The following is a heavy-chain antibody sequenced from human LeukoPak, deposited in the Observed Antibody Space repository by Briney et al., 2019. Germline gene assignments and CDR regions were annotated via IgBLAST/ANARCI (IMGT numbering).Heavy chain of an antibody. CDR3: ARDLYGSGSYQ. Sequence: SETLSFTGPVPGGSISSSSYSWGWFGQPPGKGLEWIGSIYYSGSTYYNPSLKSRVTISVDTSKNQFSLKLSSVTAADTAVYYCARDLYGSGSYQWGQGTLVTVSS. CDR2: IYYSGST. V-gene: IGHV4-39*07. CDR1: GGSISSSSYS. J-gene: IGHJ4*02. D-gene: IGHD3-10*01.